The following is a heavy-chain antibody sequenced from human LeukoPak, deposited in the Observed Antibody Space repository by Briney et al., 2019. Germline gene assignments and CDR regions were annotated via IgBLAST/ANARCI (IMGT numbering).Heavy chain of an antibody. D-gene: IGHD3-22*01. Sequence: PGGSLRLSCAASGFTFSTYPMSWVRQAPGKGLEWVSTLSGNGGSTYYADSVKGRFTISRDNSKNTLYLQTSSLRVDDTAVYYCAKDQSQTHDDSSGFLHWGQGTLVTVSS. V-gene: IGHV3-23*01. CDR2: LSGNGGST. CDR1: GFTFSTYP. J-gene: IGHJ4*02. CDR3: AKDQSQTHDDSSGFLH.